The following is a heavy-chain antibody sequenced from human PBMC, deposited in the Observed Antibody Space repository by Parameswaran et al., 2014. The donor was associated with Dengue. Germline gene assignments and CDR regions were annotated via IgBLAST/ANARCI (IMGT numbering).Heavy chain of an antibody. Sequence: WIRQPPGKGLEWVSVIYSGGSTYYADSVKGRFTISRDNSKNTLYLQMNSLRAEDTAVYYCARATYYYDRSGYYYRYYFDSWGQGTLVTVSS. CDR2: IYSGGST. D-gene: IGHD3-22*01. V-gene: IGHV3-53*03. J-gene: IGHJ4*02. CDR3: ARATYYYDRSGYYYRYYFDS.